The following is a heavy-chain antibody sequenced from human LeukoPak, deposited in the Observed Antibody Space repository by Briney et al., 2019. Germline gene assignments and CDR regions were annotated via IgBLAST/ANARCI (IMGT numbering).Heavy chain of an antibody. CDR3: ARHDSGAAAGTFDY. CDR2: IYYSGST. D-gene: IGHD6-13*01. Sequence: SETLSLTCTVSGGSISSYYWSWIRQPPGKALEGIGYIYYSGSTNYNPSLKSRVTISVDTSKNQLSMKMSSVTAADTAVYYCARHDSGAAAGTFDYWGQGTLVTVSS. CDR1: GGSISSYY. V-gene: IGHV4-59*08. J-gene: IGHJ4*02.